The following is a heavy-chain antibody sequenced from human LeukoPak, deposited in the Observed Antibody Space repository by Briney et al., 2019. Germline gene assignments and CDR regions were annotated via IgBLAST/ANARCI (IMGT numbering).Heavy chain of an antibody. CDR1: GGSFSGYY. V-gene: IGHV4-34*01. Sequence: SETLSLTCAVYGGSFSGYYWSWIRQPPGKGLEWIGEINHSGSTNYNPSLKSRVTISVDTSKNQFSLKLSSVTAADTAVYYCARGLPYYDIPNSEWWFDPWGQGTLVTVSS. D-gene: IGHD3-9*01. CDR3: ARGLPYYDIPNSEWWFDP. CDR2: INHSGST. J-gene: IGHJ5*02.